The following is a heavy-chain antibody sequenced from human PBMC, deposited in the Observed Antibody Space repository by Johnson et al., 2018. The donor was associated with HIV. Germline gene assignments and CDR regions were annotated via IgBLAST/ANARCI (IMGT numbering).Heavy chain of an antibody. V-gene: IGHV3-30*19. J-gene: IGHJ3*02. CDR2: IWHDGSNK. Sequence: QVQLVESGGGVVQPGRSLRLSCAASGFTLSNYGMHWVRQAPGKGLEWVAVIWHDGSNKYYADSVKGRFTISRDNSKNTLYLQMNSLRAEDTAVYYCARDGSQLADAFDIWGQGTMVTVSS. CDR1: GFTLSNYG. CDR3: ARDGSQLADAFDI. D-gene: IGHD6-6*01.